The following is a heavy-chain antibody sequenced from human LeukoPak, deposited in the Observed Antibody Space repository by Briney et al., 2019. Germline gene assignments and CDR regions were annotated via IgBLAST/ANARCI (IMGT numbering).Heavy chain of an antibody. V-gene: IGHV1-18*01. D-gene: IGHD2-2*02. J-gene: IGHJ5*02. CDR2: ISAYNGNT. CDR1: GYTFTSYG. CDR3: AREGSSCSSTSCYTRASWFDP. Sequence: ASVKVSCKASGYTFTSYGISWVRQAPGQGLEWMGWISAYNGNTNYAQKLQGRVTMTTDTSTSTAYMGLRSLRSDDTAVYYCAREGSSCSSTSCYTRASWFDPWGQGTLVTVSS.